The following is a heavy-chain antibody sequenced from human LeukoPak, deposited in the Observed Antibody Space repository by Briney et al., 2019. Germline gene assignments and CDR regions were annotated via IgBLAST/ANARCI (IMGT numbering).Heavy chain of an antibody. CDR3: ARESGYCSGGSCYSGGGMDV. CDR2: IYYSGST. Sequence: SSQTLSLTCIVSGGSISSGDYYWSWIRQPPGKGLEWIGYIYYSGSTYYNPSLKSRVAISVDTSKNQFSLKLSSVTAADTAVYYCARESGYCSGGSCYSGGGMDVWGQGTTVTVSS. J-gene: IGHJ6*02. V-gene: IGHV4-30-4*01. D-gene: IGHD2-15*01. CDR1: GGSISSGDYY.